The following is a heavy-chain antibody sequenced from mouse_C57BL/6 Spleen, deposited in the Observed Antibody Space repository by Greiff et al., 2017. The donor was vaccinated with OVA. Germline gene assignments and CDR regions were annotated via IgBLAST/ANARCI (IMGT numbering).Heavy chain of an antibody. D-gene: IGHD1-1*01. Sequence: QVQLQQPGAELVMPGASVKLSCKASGYTFTSYWMHWVKQRPGQGLEWIGEIAPSDSYTNYNQKFKGKSTLTVDKSSSTAYMQLSSLTSEDSAVYYCARGGSSLWYFDVWGTGTTVTVSS. CDR1: GYTFTSYW. V-gene: IGHV1-69*01. CDR3: ARGGSSLWYFDV. CDR2: IAPSDSYT. J-gene: IGHJ1*03.